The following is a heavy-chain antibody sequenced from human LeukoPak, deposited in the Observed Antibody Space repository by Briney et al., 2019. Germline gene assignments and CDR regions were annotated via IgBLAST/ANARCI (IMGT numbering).Heavy chain of an antibody. J-gene: IGHJ4*02. CDR3: ARDYVSQNGVYDCFEF. CDR1: GFTFNIYA. D-gene: IGHD3-16*01. V-gene: IGHV3-23*01. Sequence: PGGSLRLSCAASGFTFNIYAMSWVRQGPGKGPDWVATIGATDTYYTGSVKGQFTISRDDSKNTVFLQMDSLRAEDTAVYYCARDYVSQNGVYDCFEFWGQGTQVTVSS. CDR2: IGATDT.